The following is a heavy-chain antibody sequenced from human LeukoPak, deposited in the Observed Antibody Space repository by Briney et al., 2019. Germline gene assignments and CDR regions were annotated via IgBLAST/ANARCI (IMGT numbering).Heavy chain of an antibody. D-gene: IGHD3-16*02. CDR3: ARDLSYDYVWGSYRPMVSFDI. V-gene: IGHV1-69-2*01. Sequence: ASVKVSCKVSGYTFTDYYMHWVQQAPGKGLEWMGLVDPEDGETIYAEKFQGRVTITADTSTDTAYMELSSLRSEDTAVYYCARDLSYDYVWGSYRPMVSFDIWGQGTMVTVSS. CDR1: GYTFTDYY. CDR2: VDPEDGET. J-gene: IGHJ3*02.